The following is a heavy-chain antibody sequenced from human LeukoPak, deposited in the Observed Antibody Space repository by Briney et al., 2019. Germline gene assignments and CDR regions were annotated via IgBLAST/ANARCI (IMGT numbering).Heavy chain of an antibody. J-gene: IGHJ4*02. Sequence: ASVKVSCKASGYTFTSYYMHWLRQPPAQGLEWVGIINPSGGTTIYGQKFQGRVTMNRNPYTHTVYMKLRSLRIEYRAVYYCSRDLGGSYNDYWGQGTLVTVSS. V-gene: IGHV1-46*01. CDR2: INPSGGTT. CDR1: GYTFTSYY. CDR3: SRDLGGSYNDY. D-gene: IGHD1-26*01.